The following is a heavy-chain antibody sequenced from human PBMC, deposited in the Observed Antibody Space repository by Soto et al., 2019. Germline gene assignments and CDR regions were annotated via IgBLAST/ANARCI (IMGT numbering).Heavy chain of an antibody. V-gene: IGHV3-23*01. CDR3: AKDRSYYDSSGYFDY. CDR2: ISGSGGSI. Sequence: GGSLRLSCAASGFTFSSYAMSWVRQAPGKGLEWVSAISGSGGSIYYADSVKGRFTISRDNSKNTLYLQMNSLRAEDTAVYYCAKDRSYYDSSGYFDYWGQGTLVTVSS. J-gene: IGHJ4*02. CDR1: GFTFSSYA. D-gene: IGHD3-22*01.